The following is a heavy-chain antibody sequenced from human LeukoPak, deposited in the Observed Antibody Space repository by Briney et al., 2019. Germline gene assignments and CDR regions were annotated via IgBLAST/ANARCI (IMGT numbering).Heavy chain of an antibody. CDR3: ARDPLGIAAADWFDP. Sequence: GGSLRLSCAASGFTFSSYGIHWVRQAPGKGLEWVAFIRYDGSNKYYADSVKGRFTISRDNSKNTLYLQMNSLRAEDTAVYYCARDPLGIAAADWFDPWGQGTLVTVSS. CDR2: IRYDGSNK. D-gene: IGHD6-13*01. CDR1: GFTFSSYG. J-gene: IGHJ5*02. V-gene: IGHV3-30*02.